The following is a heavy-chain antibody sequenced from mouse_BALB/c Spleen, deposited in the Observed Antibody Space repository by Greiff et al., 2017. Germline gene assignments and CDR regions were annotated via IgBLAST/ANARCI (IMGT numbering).Heavy chain of an antibody. CDR2: ISSGSSTI. J-gene: IGHJ2*01. D-gene: IGHD2-3*01. Sequence: EVKLVESGGGLVQPGGSRKLSCAASGFTFSSFGMHWVRQAPEKGLEWVAYISSGSSTIYYADTVKGRFTISRDNPKNTLFLQMTSLRSEDTAMYYCERDDGYYPDYWGQGTTLTVSA. CDR1: GFTFSSFG. CDR3: ERDDGYYPDY. V-gene: IGHV5-17*02.